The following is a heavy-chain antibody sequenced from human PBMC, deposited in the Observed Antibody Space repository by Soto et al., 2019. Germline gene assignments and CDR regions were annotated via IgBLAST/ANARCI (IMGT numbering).Heavy chain of an antibody. CDR1: GFTFGDYA. CDR2: IRSKAYGGTT. V-gene: IGHV3-49*03. J-gene: IGHJ4*02. CDR3: TRARRAPVYCSGGSCYSGFDY. D-gene: IGHD2-15*01. Sequence: PGGSLRLSCTASGFTFGDYAMSWFRQAPGKGLEWVGFIRSKAYGGTTEYAASVKGRFTVSRDDSKSIAYLQMNSLKTEDTAVYYCTRARRAPVYCSGGSCYSGFDYWGQGT.